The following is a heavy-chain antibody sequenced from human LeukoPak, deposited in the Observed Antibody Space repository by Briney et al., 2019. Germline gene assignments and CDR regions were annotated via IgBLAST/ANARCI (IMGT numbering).Heavy chain of an antibody. CDR2: TSSSGNTI. V-gene: IGHV3-48*03. CDR3: ARGRYGYGLYYFDY. D-gene: IGHD5-18*01. CDR1: GFTFSSYE. J-gene: IGHJ4*02. Sequence: GGSLRLSCAASGFTFSSYEMNWVRQAPGKGLEWVSYTSSSGNTIYYADSVKGRFTISRDNAKNSLYLQMNSLRAEDTAVYYCARGRYGYGLYYFDYWGQGTLVTVSS.